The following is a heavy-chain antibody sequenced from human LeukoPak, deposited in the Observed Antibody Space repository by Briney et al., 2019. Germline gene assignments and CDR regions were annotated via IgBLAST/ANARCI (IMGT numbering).Heavy chain of an antibody. CDR2: IYTSGST. CDR3: ARDPDGDYAYFDY. J-gene: IGHJ4*02. Sequence: SQTLSLTCTVSGGSISSGSYYWSWHRQPAGKGLEWFGCIYTSGSTNYNPSLKSRVTISVDTSKSQFSLKLSSVTAADTAVYYCARDPDGDYAYFDYWGQGTLVTVSS. V-gene: IGHV4-61*02. D-gene: IGHD4-17*01. CDR1: GGSISSGSYY.